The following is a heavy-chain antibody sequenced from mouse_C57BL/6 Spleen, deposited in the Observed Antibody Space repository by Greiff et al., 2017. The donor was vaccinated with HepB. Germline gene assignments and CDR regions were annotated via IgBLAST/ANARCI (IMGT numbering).Heavy chain of an antibody. CDR2: ISSGGSYT. J-gene: IGHJ2*01. CDR3: ARKEGSYWDVPFDY. Sequence: EVKLVECGGDLVKPGGSLKLSCAASGFTFSSYGMSWVRQTPDKRLEWVATISSGGSYTYYPDSVKGRFTISRDNAKNTLYLQMSSLKSEDTAMYYCARKEGSYWDVPFDYWGQGTTLTVSS. V-gene: IGHV5-6*01. CDR1: GFTFSSYG. D-gene: IGHD4-1*01.